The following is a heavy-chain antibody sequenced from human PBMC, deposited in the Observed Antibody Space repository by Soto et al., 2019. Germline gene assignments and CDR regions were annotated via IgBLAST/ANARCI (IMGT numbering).Heavy chain of an antibody. Sequence: QVQLQQSGPRLVKHSETLSLTCTVSSGPDRSHNWCWIRQPPGRGLEWIGYVYYTGDTAYNPSLRGRGTIAADTSTNDISLTLNSVTAADTAVYYCVRQGIDYLHGLVDVWGQGTTVSFSS. CDR3: VRQGIDYLHGLVDV. CDR2: VYYTGDT. CDR1: SGPDRSHN. V-gene: IGHV4-59*08. J-gene: IGHJ6*02. D-gene: IGHD4-17*01.